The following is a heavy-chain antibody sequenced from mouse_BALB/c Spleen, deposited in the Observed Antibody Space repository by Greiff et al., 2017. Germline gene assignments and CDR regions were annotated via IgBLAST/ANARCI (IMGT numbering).Heavy chain of an antibody. CDR2: IRNKANGYTT. CDR3: ARGGYDYDLDYYAMDY. J-gene: IGHJ4*01. Sequence: EVKLMESGGGLVQPGGSLRLSCATSGFTFTDYYMSWVRQPPGKALEWLGFIRNKANGYTTEYSASVKGRFTISRDNSQSILYLQMNTLRAEDSATYYCARGGYDYDLDYYAMDYWGQGTSVTVSS. CDR1: GFTFTDYY. D-gene: IGHD2-4*01. V-gene: IGHV7-3*02.